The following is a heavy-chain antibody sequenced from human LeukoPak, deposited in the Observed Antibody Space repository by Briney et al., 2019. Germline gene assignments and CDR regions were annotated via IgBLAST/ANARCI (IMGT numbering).Heavy chain of an antibody. Sequence: ASVKVSCKASGYTSTSYGISWVRQAPGQGPEWMGWISAYNGNTNYAQKLQGRVTMTTDTSTSTAYMELRSLRSDDTAVYYCARAGMRYYDSSGYYRLDYWDQGTLVTVSS. CDR3: ARAGMRYYDSSGYYRLDY. CDR2: ISAYNGNT. CDR1: GYTSTSYG. V-gene: IGHV1-18*01. D-gene: IGHD3-22*01. J-gene: IGHJ4*02.